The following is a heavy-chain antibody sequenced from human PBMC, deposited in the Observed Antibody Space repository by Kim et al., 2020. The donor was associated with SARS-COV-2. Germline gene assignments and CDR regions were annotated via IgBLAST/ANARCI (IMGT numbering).Heavy chain of an antibody. J-gene: IGHJ2*01. CDR3: AKVSYSSSLSPLLGYFDL. Sequence: GGSLRLSCAASGFTFSSYAMSWVRQAPGKGLEWVSVIYSGGSRTYYADSVKGRFTISRDNSKNTLYLQMNSLRAEDTAVYYCAKVSYSSSLSPLLGYFDLWGRGTLVTVSS. D-gene: IGHD6-6*01. CDR2: IYSGGSRT. V-gene: IGHV3-23*03. CDR1: GFTFSSYA.